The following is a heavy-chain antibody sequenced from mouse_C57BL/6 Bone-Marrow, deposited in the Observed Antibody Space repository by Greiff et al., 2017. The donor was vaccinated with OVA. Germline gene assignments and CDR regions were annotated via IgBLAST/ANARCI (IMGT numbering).Heavy chain of an antibody. V-gene: IGHV5-4*01. CDR1: GFTFSSYA. Sequence: EVHLVESGGGLVKPGGSLKLSCAASGFTFSSYAMSWVRQTPEKRLEWVATISDGGSYTYYPDNVKGRFTISRDNAKNNLYLQMSHLKSEDTAMYYCARDFAWFAYWGQGTLVTVSA. CDR2: ISDGGSYT. CDR3: ARDFAWFAY. J-gene: IGHJ3*01.